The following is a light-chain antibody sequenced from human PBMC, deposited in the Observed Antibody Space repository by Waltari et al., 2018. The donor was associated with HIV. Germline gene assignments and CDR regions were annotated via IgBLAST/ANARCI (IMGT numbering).Light chain of an antibody. V-gene: IGLV2-18*02. CDR1: SSDIGAYNR. CDR3: SSYTTSSTWV. J-gene: IGLJ3*02. CDR2: EVT. Sequence: QSALTQPPSVSGSLGQSVTISCTGTSSDIGAYNRVSWYQQSPGTAPKLRIYEVTHRPSGVPVRFSGSKSGNTASLTISDLQADDEADYYCSSYTTSSTWVFGGGTKLTVL.